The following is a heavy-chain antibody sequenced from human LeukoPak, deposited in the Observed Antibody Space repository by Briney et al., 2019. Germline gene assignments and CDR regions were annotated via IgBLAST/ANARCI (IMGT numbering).Heavy chain of an antibody. Sequence: ASVKVSCKASGYTFTSYDINWVRQATGQGLEWMGWMNPNSGNTGYAQKFQGRVTMTRNTSISTAYMELSSLRSEDTAVYYCARAPEEGGAFDYWGQGTLVTVSS. CDR1: GYTFTSYD. CDR2: MNPNSGNT. V-gene: IGHV1-8*02. CDR3: ARAPEEGGAFDY. J-gene: IGHJ4*02. D-gene: IGHD3-16*01.